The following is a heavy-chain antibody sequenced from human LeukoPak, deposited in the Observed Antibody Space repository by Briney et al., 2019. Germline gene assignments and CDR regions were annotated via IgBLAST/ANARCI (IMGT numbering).Heavy chain of an antibody. CDR1: GFTFSSYG. CDR2: IWYDGSNK. Sequence: GGSLRLSCAASGFTFSSYGMHWVRQAPGRGLEWVAVIWYDGSNKYYADSVKGRFTISRDNSKNTLYLQMNSLRAEDTAVYYCARGSAKRLWFGELDDYDYWGQGTLVTVSS. CDR3: ARGSAKRLWFGELDDYDY. J-gene: IGHJ4*02. D-gene: IGHD3-10*01. V-gene: IGHV3-33*01.